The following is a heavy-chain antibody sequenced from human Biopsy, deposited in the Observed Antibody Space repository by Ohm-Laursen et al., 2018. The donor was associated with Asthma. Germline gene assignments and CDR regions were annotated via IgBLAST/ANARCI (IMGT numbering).Heavy chain of an antibody. D-gene: IGHD3-22*01. CDR3: ARGDSSNWSHYYFDY. CDR1: GFAVSRDH. CDR2: IYSGGTS. V-gene: IGHV3-53*01. Sequence: LSLTCAASGFAVSRDHMFWVRQAPGKGLEWVSVIYSGGTSHTADSVRGRFTISRDYSKNTLYLQMHSLRVEDTAVYYCARGDSSNWSHYYFDYWGQGTLVTVSS. J-gene: IGHJ4*02.